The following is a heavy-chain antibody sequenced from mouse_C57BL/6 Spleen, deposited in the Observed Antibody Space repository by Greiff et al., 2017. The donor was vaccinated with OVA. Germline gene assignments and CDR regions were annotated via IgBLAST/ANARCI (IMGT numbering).Heavy chain of an antibody. Sequence: VQLKESGAELVRPGASVKLSCTASGFNIKDDYMHWVKQRPEQGLEWIGWIDPENGDTEYASKFQGKATITADTSSNTAYLQLSSLTSEDTAVYYCTTWARGFAYWGQGTLVTVSA. J-gene: IGHJ3*01. CDR1: GFNIKDDY. CDR3: TTWARGFAY. V-gene: IGHV14-4*01. CDR2: IDPENGDT.